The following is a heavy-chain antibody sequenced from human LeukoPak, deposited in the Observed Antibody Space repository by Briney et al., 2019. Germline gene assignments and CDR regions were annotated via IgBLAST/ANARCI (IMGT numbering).Heavy chain of an antibody. CDR2: ISAYNGNT. J-gene: IGHJ5*02. V-gene: IGHV1-18*01. D-gene: IGHD2-2*01. CDR1: GYTFASYG. Sequence: GASVKVSCKASGYTFASYGISWVRQAPGQGLEWMGWISAYNGNTNYAQKLQGRVTMTTDTSTSTAYMELRSLRSDDTAVYYCARAPFIDCSSTSCPFDPWGQGTLVTVSS. CDR3: ARAPFIDCSSTSCPFDP.